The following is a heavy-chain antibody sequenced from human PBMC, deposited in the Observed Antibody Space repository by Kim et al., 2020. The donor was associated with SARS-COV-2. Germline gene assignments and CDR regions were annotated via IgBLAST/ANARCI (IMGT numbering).Heavy chain of an antibody. V-gene: IGHV1-46*01. CDR3: ARDFTTVTTFDYYYGMDV. J-gene: IGHJ6*02. Sequence: ASVKVSCKASGYTFTSYYMHWVRQAPGQGLEWMGIINPSGGSTIYAQKFQGRATMTRDTSTSTVYMELSSLRSEDTAVYYCARDFTTVTTFDYYYGMDVWGQGTTVTVSS. CDR1: GYTFTSYY. CDR2: INPSGGST. D-gene: IGHD4-17*01.